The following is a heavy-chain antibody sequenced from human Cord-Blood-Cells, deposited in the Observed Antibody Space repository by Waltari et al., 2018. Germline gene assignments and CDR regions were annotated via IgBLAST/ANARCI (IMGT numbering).Heavy chain of an antibody. V-gene: IGHV4-59*01. D-gene: IGHD2-21*01. Sequence: QVQLQESGPGLVKPSETLSLTCPVSGGSISSYHWSWIRQPPGKGLEWIGYIYYSGSTNYNPSLKSRVTISVDTSKNQFSLKLSSVTAADTAVYYCARAVGMSRNYFDYWGQGTLVTVSS. CDR2: IYYSGST. CDR3: ARAVGMSRNYFDY. J-gene: IGHJ4*02. CDR1: GGSISSYH.